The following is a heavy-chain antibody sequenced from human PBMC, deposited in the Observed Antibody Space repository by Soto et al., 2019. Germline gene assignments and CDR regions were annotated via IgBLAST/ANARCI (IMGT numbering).Heavy chain of an antibody. CDR3: ARGAPYYYDSSGYYSVDY. CDR2: ISSSSSYI. J-gene: IGHJ4*02. V-gene: IGHV3-21*01. D-gene: IGHD3-22*01. CDR1: GFTFSSYS. Sequence: GSLSLSCAASGFTFSSYSMNWVRQAPGKGLEWVSSISSSSSYIYYADSVKGRFTISRDNAKNSLYLQMNSLRAEDTAVYYCARGAPYYYDSSGYYSVDYWGQGTLVTVSS.